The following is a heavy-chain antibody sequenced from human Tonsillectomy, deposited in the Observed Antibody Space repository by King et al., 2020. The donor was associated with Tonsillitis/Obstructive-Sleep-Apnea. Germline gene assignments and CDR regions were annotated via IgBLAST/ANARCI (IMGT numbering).Heavy chain of an antibody. CDR3: AKGGGRSSTSPFDY. CDR1: GFTFSSYG. CDR2: ISYGGSNK. J-gene: IGHJ4*02. V-gene: IGHV3-30*18. D-gene: IGHD2-2*01. Sequence: VQLVESGGGVVQPGRSLRLSCAASGFTFSSYGMHWVRQAPGTGLEWVAVISYGGSNKYYEDSVKGRFTIYRDNSKNTLYLQMNSLRAEDTAVYYCAKGGGRSSTSPFDYWGQGTLVTVSS.